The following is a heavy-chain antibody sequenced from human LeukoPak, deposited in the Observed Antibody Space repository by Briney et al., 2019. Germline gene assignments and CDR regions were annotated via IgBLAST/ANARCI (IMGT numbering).Heavy chain of an antibody. CDR3: ARGNSNFDY. CDR1: GGSISSYY. D-gene: IGHD4-23*01. CDR2: IYYSGST. Sequence: SETLSLTCTVSGGSISSYYWTWIRQPPGKGLEWIGYIYYSGSTNYNPSLKSRVTISVDTSKNQFSLKLTSVTATDTAVYYCARGNSNFDYWGQGTLVTVSS. V-gene: IGHV4-59*01. J-gene: IGHJ4*02.